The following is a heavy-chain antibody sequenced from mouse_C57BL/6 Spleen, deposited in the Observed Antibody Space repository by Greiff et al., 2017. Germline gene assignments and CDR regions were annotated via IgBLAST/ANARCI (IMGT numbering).Heavy chain of an antibody. J-gene: IGHJ4*01. CDR1: GYTFTSYW. CDR3: AIPGDYDDAMDY. CDR2: IHPSDSDT. D-gene: IGHD2-4*01. Sequence: QVHVKQPGAELVKPGASVKVSCKASGYTFTSYWMHWVKQRPGQGLEWIGRIHPSDSDTNYNQKFKGKATLTVDKSSSTAYMQLSSLTSEDSAVYYCAIPGDYDDAMDYWGQGTSVTVSS. V-gene: IGHV1-74*01.